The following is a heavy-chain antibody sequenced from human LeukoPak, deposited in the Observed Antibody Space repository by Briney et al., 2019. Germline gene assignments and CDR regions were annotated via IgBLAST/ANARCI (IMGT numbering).Heavy chain of an antibody. Sequence: ASVKVSCKASGYTFTSYYMHWVRQAPGQGLEWMGWISAYNGNTNYAQKLQGRVTMTTDTSTSTAYMELRSLRSDDTAVYYCARESDGGHFDYWGQGTLVTVSS. J-gene: IGHJ4*02. V-gene: IGHV1-18*04. CDR3: ARESDGGHFDY. CDR1: GYTFTSYY. D-gene: IGHD4-23*01. CDR2: ISAYNGNT.